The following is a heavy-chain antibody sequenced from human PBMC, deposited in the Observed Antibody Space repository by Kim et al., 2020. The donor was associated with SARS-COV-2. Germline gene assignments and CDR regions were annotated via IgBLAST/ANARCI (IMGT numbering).Heavy chain of an antibody. CDR1: GFSVRSFY. CDR3: ARDQVDGYSS. D-gene: IGHD5-18*01. Sequence: GGSLRLSCAASGFSVRSFYMSWVRQAPGEGLEWLSVIYVDGNTHYADSVRGRFTISRDNSENIVYLQLNTLRVEDTAAYYCARDQVDGYSSWGHGTLVT. CDR2: IYVDGNT. V-gene: IGHV3-66*01. J-gene: IGHJ4*01.